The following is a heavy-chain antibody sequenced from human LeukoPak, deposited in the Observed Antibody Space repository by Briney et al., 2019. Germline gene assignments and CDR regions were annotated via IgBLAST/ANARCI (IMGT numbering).Heavy chain of an antibody. J-gene: IGHJ4*02. CDR1: GFTFSSYS. V-gene: IGHV3-21*01. CDR2: ISSSSSYI. CDR3: ARDKWLTTTHYFDY. Sequence: PGGSLRLSCAASGFTFSSYSMNWVRQAPGKGLEWVSSISSSSSYIYYADSVKGRFTVSRDNAKNSVYLQMSSLRAEDPAVYYCARDKWLTTTHYFDYWGQGTLVTVSS. D-gene: IGHD4-11*01.